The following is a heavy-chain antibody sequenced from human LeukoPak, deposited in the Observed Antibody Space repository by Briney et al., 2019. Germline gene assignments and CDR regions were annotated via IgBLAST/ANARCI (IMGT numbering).Heavy chain of an antibody. J-gene: IGHJ3*02. CDR2: INTNTGNP. CDR3: ARDGSQYSGYYLFAFDI. D-gene: IGHD3-22*01. CDR1: GYTFTSYA. Sequence: ASVKVSCKASGYTFTSYAMNWVRQAPGQGLEWMGWINTNTGNPTYAQGFTGRFVFSLDTSVSTAYLQISSLKAEDTAVYYCARDGSQYSGYYLFAFDIWGQGTMVTVSS. V-gene: IGHV7-4-1*02.